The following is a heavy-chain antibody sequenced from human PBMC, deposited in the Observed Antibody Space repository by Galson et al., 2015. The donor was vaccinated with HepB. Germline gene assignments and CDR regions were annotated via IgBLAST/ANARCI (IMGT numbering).Heavy chain of an antibody. CDR2: ISYDGSNK. D-gene: IGHD4-17*01. CDR1: GFTFSSYA. V-gene: IGHV3-30*04. CDR3: ARDSWRGDQSYFDY. J-gene: IGHJ4*02. Sequence: SLRLSCAASGFTFSSYAMHWVRQAPGKGLEWVAVISYDGSNKYYADSVKGRFTISRDNSKNTLYLQMNSLRAEDTAVYYCARDSWRGDQSYFDYWDQGTLVTVSS.